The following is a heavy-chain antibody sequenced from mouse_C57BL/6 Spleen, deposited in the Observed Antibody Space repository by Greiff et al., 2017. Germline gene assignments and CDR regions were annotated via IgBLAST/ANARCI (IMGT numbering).Heavy chain of an antibody. CDR3: ARQIGTEDY. J-gene: IGHJ4*01. D-gene: IGHD4-1*01. CDR2: ISSGSSTI. CDR1: GFTFSDYG. V-gene: IGHV5-17*01. Sequence: EVKLEESGGGLVKPGGSLKLSCAASGFTFSDYGMHWVRQAPEKGLEWVAYISSGSSTIYYADTVKGRFTIPRDNAKNTLFLQMTSLRSEDTAMYYCARQIGTEDYWGQGTSVTVSS.